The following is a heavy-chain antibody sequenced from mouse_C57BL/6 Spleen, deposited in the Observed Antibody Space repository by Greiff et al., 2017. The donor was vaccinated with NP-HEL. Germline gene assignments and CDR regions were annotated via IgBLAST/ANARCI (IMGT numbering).Heavy chain of an antibody. CDR3: VRGGSSDAMDY. D-gene: IGHD3-1*01. CDR2: IRSKSNNYAT. V-gene: IGHV10-1*01. CDR1: GFSFNTYA. J-gene: IGHJ4*01. Sequence: EVKVVESGGGLVQPKGSLKLSCAASGFSFNTYAMNWVRQAPGKGLEWVARIRSKSNNYATYYADSVKDRFTISRDDSESMLYLQMNNLKTEDTAMYYCVRGGSSDAMDYWGQGTSVTVSS.